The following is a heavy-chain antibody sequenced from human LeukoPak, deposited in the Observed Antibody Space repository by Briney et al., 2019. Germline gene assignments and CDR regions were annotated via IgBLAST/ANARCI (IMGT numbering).Heavy chain of an antibody. CDR3: ARVGGSGSLDAFDI. V-gene: IGHV1-2*02. J-gene: IGHJ3*02. CDR2: INPNSGGT. D-gene: IGHD3-10*01. CDR1: GYTFTGYY. Sequence: ASVKVSCKASGYTFTGYYMHWVRQAPGQGLEWMGWINPNSGGTNYAQKFQGRVTMTRDTSISTAYMELSRLRSDDTAVYYCARVGGSGSLDAFDIWGQGTMVTVSP.